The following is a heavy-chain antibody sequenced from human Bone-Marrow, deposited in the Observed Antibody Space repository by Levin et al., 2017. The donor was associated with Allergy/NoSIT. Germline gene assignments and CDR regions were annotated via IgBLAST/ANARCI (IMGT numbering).Heavy chain of an antibody. CDR1: GFSLSSRG. CDR2: ISYDGSYK. D-gene: IGHD3-22*01. J-gene: IGHJ4*02. Sequence: GGSLRLSCVASGFSLSSRGMHWVRQPPGKGLQWVGVISYDGSYKSYGDSVKGRFTISRDSSKNTLYLQMNSLRAEDTAVYYCASDHDSGAYYGSDYWGQGTLVTVSS. CDR3: ASDHDSGAYYGSDY. V-gene: IGHV3-30*03.